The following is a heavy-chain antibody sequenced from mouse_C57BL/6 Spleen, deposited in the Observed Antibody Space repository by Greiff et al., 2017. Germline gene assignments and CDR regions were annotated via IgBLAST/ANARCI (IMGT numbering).Heavy chain of an antibody. V-gene: IGHV1-22*01. CDR1: GYTFTDYN. CDR3: ARWVYYYAMDY. J-gene: IGHJ4*01. CDR2: INPNNGGT. Sequence: EVHLVESGPELVKPGASVKMSCKASGYTFTDYNMHWVKQSHGKSLEWIGYINPNNGGTSYNQKFKGKATLTVNKSSSTAYMELRSLTSEDSAVYYCARWVYYYAMDYWGQGTSVTVSS.